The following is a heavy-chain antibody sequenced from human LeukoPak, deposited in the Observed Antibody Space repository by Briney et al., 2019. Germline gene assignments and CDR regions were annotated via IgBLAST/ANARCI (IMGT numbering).Heavy chain of an antibody. D-gene: IGHD3-3*01. CDR1: GYTFTGYY. CDR2: INPNSGGT. Sequence: ASVKVSCKASGYTFTGYYMHWVRQAPGQGLEWMGWINPNSGGTNYAQKFQGRVTMTRDTSISTAYMELSRLRSDDTAVYYRARAPPLRFLEWTQYNWFDPWGQGTLVTVSS. J-gene: IGHJ5*02. V-gene: IGHV1-2*02. CDR3: ARAPPLRFLEWTQYNWFDP.